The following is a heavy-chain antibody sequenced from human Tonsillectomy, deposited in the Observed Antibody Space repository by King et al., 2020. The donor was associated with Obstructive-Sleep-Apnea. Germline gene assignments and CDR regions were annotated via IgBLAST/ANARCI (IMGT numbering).Heavy chain of an antibody. J-gene: IGHJ4*02. V-gene: IGHV2-5*02. Sequence: TLKESGPTLVKPTQTPTLTCTFSGFSLSTSEVGVGWIRQPPGKALEWLALIYWDDDKRYSPSLKNRLTITKNTSKKQVVLTMTNMDPVDTATYYCTYRRPKTYYFDYWGQGTLVTVSS. CDR1: GFSLSTSEVG. CDR2: IYWDDDK. CDR3: TYRRPKTYYFDY.